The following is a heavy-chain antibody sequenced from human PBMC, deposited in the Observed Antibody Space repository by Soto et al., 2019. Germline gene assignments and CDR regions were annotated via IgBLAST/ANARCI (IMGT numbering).Heavy chain of an antibody. CDR3: AKDHHYDSSGYPIGAFDI. J-gene: IGHJ3*02. Sequence: GGSLRLSCAASGFTFSSYAMSWVRQAPGKXLEWVSAISGSGGSTYYADSVKGRFTISRDNSKNTLYLQMNSLRAEDTAVYYCAKDHHYDSSGYPIGAFDIWGQGAMVTVSS. CDR1: GFTFSSYA. CDR2: ISGSGGST. V-gene: IGHV3-23*01. D-gene: IGHD3-22*01.